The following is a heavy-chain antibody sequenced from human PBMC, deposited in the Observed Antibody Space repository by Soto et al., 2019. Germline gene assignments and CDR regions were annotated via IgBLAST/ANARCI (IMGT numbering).Heavy chain of an antibody. V-gene: IGHV6-1*01. CDR2: TYYRSKWYN. D-gene: IGHD1-26*01. Sequence: SQTLSLTCAISGDSVSSNSAAWNWIRQSPSRGLEWLGRTYYRSKWYNDYAVSVKSRITINPDTSKNQFSLQLNSVTPEDTAVSAVEKDVGLYGGGNWVDYWGQGTLVTVSS. CDR3: EKDVGLYGGGNWVDY. J-gene: IGHJ4*02. CDR1: GDSVSSNSAA.